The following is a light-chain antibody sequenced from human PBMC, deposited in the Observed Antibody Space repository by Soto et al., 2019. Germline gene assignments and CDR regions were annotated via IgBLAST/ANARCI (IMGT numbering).Light chain of an antibody. J-gene: IGKJ4*01. CDR3: MQALQTPPA. V-gene: IGKV2-28*01. CDR2: LGS. Sequence: DIVMTQSPLSLPATPGEPASISCRSSQSLLQSNGNNYLDWYLQKPGQSPQLLIYLGSNRASGVPDRFSGIGSGTDFTLKISRVEAEDVGVYYCMQALQTPPAFGGWTKVESK. CDR1: QSLLQSNGNNY.